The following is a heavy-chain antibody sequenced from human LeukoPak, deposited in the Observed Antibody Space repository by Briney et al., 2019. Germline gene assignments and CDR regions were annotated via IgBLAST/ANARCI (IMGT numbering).Heavy chain of an antibody. Sequence: SVRVSCKASGYTFTGYYMHWVRQAPGQGLEWMGGIIPIFGTANYAQKFQGRVTITADESTSTAYMELSSLRSEDTAVYYCARTIYCGGDCYYYYYYYMDVWGKGTTVTISS. CDR3: ARTIYCGGDCYYYYYYYMDV. V-gene: IGHV1-69*13. J-gene: IGHJ6*03. CDR2: IIPIFGTA. CDR1: GYTFTGYY. D-gene: IGHD2-21*02.